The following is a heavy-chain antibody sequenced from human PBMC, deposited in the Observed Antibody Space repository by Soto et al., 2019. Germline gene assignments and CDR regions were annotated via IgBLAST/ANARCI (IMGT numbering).Heavy chain of an antibody. CDR2: INHSGST. CDR1: GGSFSGYY. Sequence: PSETLSLTCAVYGGSFSGYYWSWIRQPPGKGLEWIGEINHSGSTNYNPSLKSRVTISVDTSKNQFSLKLSSVTAADTAVYYCARDPPPIFGVVSHYYYMDVWGKGTTVTVS. J-gene: IGHJ6*03. D-gene: IGHD3-3*01. CDR3: ARDPPPIFGVVSHYYYMDV. V-gene: IGHV4-34*01.